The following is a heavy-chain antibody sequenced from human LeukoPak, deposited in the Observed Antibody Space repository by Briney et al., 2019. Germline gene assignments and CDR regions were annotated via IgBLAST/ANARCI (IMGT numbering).Heavy chain of an antibody. V-gene: IGHV4-61*02. D-gene: IGHD1-26*01. Sequence: SETLSLTCTVSGGSISSGTYYWSWIRQPAGKGLEWIGRIYTSGTTNYNPSLKSRATISVDTSKNQFSLKLSSVTAADTAVYYCASLYSGSYSFDYWGQGTLVTVSS. CDR2: IYTSGTT. J-gene: IGHJ4*02. CDR1: GGSISSGTYY. CDR3: ASLYSGSYSFDY.